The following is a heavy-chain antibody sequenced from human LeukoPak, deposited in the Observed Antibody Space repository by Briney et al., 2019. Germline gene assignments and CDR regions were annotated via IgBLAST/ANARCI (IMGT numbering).Heavy chain of an antibody. CDR2: IYTSGST. V-gene: IGHV4-4*07. D-gene: IGHD2-15*01. CDR1: GGSISSYY. J-gene: IGHJ6*03. CDR3: ARGATQSTYYYYYYMDV. Sequence: SETLSLTCTVSGGSISSYYWSWIRQPAGKGLEWIGRIYTSGSTNYNPSLKSRVTMSVDTSKNQFSLKLSSVTAADTAVYYCARGATQSTYYYYYYMDVWGKGTTVTVSS.